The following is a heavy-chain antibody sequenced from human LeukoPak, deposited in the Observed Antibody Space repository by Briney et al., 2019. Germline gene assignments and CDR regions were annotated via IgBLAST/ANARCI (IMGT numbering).Heavy chain of an antibody. Sequence: SETLSLTCALSTVSGSSGNFWSWVRQPPGEGLEWIGEVHKSGRTNYNPSLRTRVTISIDASKNQLSLEVTSVTAADTAVYYCARELLGAPTPGAYWGQGTRVAVSS. D-gene: IGHD1-26*01. J-gene: IGHJ4*02. CDR3: ARELLGAPTPGAY. CDR1: TVSGSSGNF. V-gene: IGHV4-4*02. CDR2: VHKSGRT.